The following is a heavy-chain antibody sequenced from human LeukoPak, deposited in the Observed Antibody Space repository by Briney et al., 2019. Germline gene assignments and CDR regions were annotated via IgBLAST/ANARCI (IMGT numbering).Heavy chain of an antibody. CDR2: ISYDGSNK. CDR3: AKPVVGYGSGSHYFDY. CDR1: GFTFSSYG. D-gene: IGHD3-10*01. Sequence: GGSLRLSCAASGFTFSSYGMHWVRQAPGKGLEWVAVISYDGSNKYYADSVKGRFTISRDNSKNTLYLQMNSLRAEDTAVYYCAKPVVGYGSGSHYFDYWGQGTLVTVSS. V-gene: IGHV3-30*18. J-gene: IGHJ4*02.